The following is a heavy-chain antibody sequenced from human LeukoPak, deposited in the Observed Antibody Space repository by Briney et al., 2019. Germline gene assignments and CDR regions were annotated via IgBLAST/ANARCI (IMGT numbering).Heavy chain of an antibody. V-gene: IGHV4-34*01. CDR3: ARGGIAAALRTFYYFDY. D-gene: IGHD6-13*01. Sequence: PSETLSLTCAVYGGSFSGYYWSWIRQPPGKGLEWIGEINHSGSTNYNPSLKGRVTISVDTSKNQFSLKLSSVTAADTAVYYCARGGIAAALRTFYYFDYWGQGTLVTVSS. CDR2: INHSGST. CDR1: GGSFSGYY. J-gene: IGHJ4*02.